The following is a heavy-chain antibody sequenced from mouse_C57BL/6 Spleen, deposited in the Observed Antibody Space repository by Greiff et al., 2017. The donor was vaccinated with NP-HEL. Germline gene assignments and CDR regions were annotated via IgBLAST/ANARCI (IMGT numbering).Heavy chain of an antibody. D-gene: IGHD1-1*01. CDR2: ISDGGSYT. J-gene: IGHJ1*03. V-gene: IGHV5-4*01. CDR1: GFTFSSYA. Sequence: EVMLVESGGGLVKPGGSLKLSCAASGFTFSSYAMSWVRQTPEKRLEWVATISDGGSYTYYPDNVKGRFTISRDNAKNNLYLQMSHLKSEDTAMYYCARDGGVITTVVARYFDVWGTGTTVTVSS. CDR3: ARDGGVITTVVARYFDV.